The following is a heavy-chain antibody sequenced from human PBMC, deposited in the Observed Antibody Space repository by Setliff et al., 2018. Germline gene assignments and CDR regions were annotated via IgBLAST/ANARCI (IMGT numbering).Heavy chain of an antibody. Sequence: PGGSLRLSCAASGFSFGGHDMHWVSQAPGKGLEWLSNIRNDGATTSYADSVKGRFTISRDNVKNSLFLQMNSLRAEDTAVYYCVRDLHWGFDYWGLGTLVTVSS. D-gene: IGHD7-27*01. CDR3: VRDLHWGFDY. J-gene: IGHJ4*02. CDR1: GFSFGGHD. CDR2: IRNDGATT. V-gene: IGHV3-48*01.